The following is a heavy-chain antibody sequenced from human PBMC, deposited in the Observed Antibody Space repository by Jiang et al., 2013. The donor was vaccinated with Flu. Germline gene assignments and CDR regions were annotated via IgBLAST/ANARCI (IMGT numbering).Heavy chain of an antibody. CDR2: IYYSGST. J-gene: IGHJ4*02. D-gene: IGHD3-16*01. CDR1: GGSISSGDYY. V-gene: IGHV4-30-4*01. CDR3: ARAFRGTRLAERRIDY. Sequence: GSGLVKPSQTLSLTCTVSGGSISSGDYYWSWIRQPPGKGLEWIGYIYYSGSTYYNPSLKSRVTISVDTSKNQFSLKLSSVTAADTAVYYCARAFRGTRLAERRIDYWGQGTLVTVSS.